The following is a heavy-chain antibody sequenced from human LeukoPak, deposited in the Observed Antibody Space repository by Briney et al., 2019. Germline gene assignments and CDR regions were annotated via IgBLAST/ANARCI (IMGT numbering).Heavy chain of an antibody. Sequence: PSETLSLTCTVSGGSISSYYWSWIRQPPGKGLERIGYIYYSGSTNYNPSLKSRVTISVDTSKNQFSLKLSSVTAADTAVYYCARGRSSMVRGYYYYYMDVWGKGTTVTIPS. V-gene: IGHV4-59*01. D-gene: IGHD3-10*01. CDR2: IYYSGST. J-gene: IGHJ6*03. CDR3: ARGRSSMVRGYYYYYMDV. CDR1: GGSISSYY.